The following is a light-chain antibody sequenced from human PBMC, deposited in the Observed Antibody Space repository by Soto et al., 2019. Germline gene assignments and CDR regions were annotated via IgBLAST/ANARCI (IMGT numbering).Light chain of an antibody. CDR2: TNN. V-gene: IGLV1-44*01. CDR1: SSNIGRNT. J-gene: IGLJ1*01. Sequence: QPVLTQPPSASGTPGQRVTISCSGSSSNIGRNTVNWYQQFPRTAPKLLIYTNNQRPSGVPDRFSGSKSGTSASLAISGLQSEDEADYYCAAWDDSLNGYVFGTVTKLTVL. CDR3: AAWDDSLNGYV.